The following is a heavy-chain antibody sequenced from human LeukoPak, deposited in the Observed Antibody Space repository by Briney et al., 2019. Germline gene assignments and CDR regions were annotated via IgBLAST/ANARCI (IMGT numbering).Heavy chain of an antibody. V-gene: IGHV1-3*01. CDR2: INAGNGNT. J-gene: IGHJ4*02. Sequence: ASVKVSCKASGYTFTSYAMHWVRQAPGQRLEWMGWINAGNGNTKYSQKFQGRVTITRDTSASTAYMELSSLRSEDAAVYYCARDSGSGNNDYWGQGTLVTVSS. CDR3: ARDSGSGNNDY. CDR1: GYTFTSYA. D-gene: IGHD1-26*01.